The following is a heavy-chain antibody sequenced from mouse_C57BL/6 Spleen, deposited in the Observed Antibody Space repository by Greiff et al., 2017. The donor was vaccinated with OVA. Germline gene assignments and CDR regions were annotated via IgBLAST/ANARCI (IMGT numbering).Heavy chain of an antibody. CDR1: GFTFSSYA. CDR2: ISDGGSYT. D-gene: IGHD1-1*01. J-gene: IGHJ1*03. CDR3: SRSMGYYYGSSYGYFDV. V-gene: IGHV5-4*01. Sequence: DVQLVESGGGLVKPGGSLKLSCAASGFTFSSYAMSWVRQTPEKRLEWVATISDGGSYTYYPDNVKGRFTISRDNAKNNLYLQMSHLKSEDTAMYYCSRSMGYYYGSSYGYFDVWGTGTTVTVSS.